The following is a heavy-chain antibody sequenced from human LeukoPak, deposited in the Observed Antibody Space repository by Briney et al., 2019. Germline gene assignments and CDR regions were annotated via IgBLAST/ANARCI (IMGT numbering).Heavy chain of an antibody. Sequence: GGSLRLSCAASGFTFSSYSMNWVRQAPGKGLEWVSSISSSSSYIYYEDSVKGRFTISRDNAKNSLYLQMNSLRAEDTAVYYCAREPAGVGAYDYWGQGTLVTVSS. V-gene: IGHV3-21*01. CDR1: GFTFSSYS. J-gene: IGHJ4*02. CDR3: AREPAGVGAYDY. CDR2: ISSSSSYI. D-gene: IGHD1-26*01.